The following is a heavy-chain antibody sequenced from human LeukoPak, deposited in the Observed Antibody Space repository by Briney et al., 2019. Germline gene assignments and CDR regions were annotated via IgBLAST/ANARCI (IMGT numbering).Heavy chain of an antibody. Sequence: GASVKVSCKASGYTFTDYYMHWVRQAPGQGLEWMGWINPNSGGTYYVQKFQGRVTMTRDTSISTTYMELSRLTSDDTAVYYCARGAYAEYFQYWGQGTLVTVSS. CDR2: INPNSGGT. CDR3: ARGAYAEYFQY. V-gene: IGHV1-2*02. D-gene: IGHD4-17*01. CDR1: GYTFTDYY. J-gene: IGHJ1*01.